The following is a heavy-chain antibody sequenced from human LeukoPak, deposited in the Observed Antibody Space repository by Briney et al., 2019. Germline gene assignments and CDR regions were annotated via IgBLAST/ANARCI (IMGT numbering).Heavy chain of an antibody. J-gene: IGHJ4*02. D-gene: IGHD1-26*01. V-gene: IGHV3-21*01. CDR3: ARDCELKCDY. CDR2: ISSSSSYT. CDR1: GFTFSSYS. Sequence: GGSLRLSCAASGFTFSSYSMNWVRQAPGKGLEWVSSISSSSSYTYYADSVKGRFTISRDNAKNSLYLQMNSLRAEDTAVYYCARDCELKCDYWGQGTLVTVSS.